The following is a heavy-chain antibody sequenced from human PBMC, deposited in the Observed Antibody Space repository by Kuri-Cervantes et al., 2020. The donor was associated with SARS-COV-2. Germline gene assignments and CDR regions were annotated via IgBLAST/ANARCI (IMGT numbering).Heavy chain of an antibody. V-gene: IGHV3-30*03. CDR3: ARGYSDYGDRYFDL. CDR1: GFTFSSYA. CDR2: ISYDGSNK. D-gene: IGHD4-17*01. Sequence: GGSLRLSCAASGFTFSSYAMHWVRQAPGKGLEWVAVISYDGSNKYYAASVKGRFTISRDNSKNTLYLQMNSLRAEDTAVYYCARGYSDYGDRYFDLWGRGTLVTVSS. J-gene: IGHJ2*01.